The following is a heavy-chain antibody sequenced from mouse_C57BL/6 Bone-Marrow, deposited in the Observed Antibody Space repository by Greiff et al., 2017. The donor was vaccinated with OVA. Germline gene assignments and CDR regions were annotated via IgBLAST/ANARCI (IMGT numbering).Heavy chain of an antibody. CDR2: IFPGSGST. Sequence: QVQLQQSGPELVKPGASVKISCKASGYTFTDYYINWVKQRPGQGLEWIGWIFPGSGSTYYNEKFKGKATLTVDKSSSTAYMLLSSLTSEDSAVYFCARADYGVLYYYAMDYWGQGTSVTVSS. D-gene: IGHD2-4*01. CDR1: GYTFTDYY. J-gene: IGHJ4*01. CDR3: ARADYGVLYYYAMDY. V-gene: IGHV1-75*01.